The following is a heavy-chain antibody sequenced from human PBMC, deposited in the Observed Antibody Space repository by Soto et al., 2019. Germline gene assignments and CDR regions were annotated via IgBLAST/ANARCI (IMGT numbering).Heavy chain of an antibody. V-gene: IGHV3-33*01. CDR1: GFTFSSYG. Sequence: QVQLVESGGGVVQPGRSLRLSCAASGFTFSSYGMHWFRQAPGKGLEWVAVIWYDGSNKYYADSVKGRFTISRDNSKNTLYLQMNSLRAEDTAVYYCARDPGTDLRVDYWGQGTLVTVSS. J-gene: IGHJ4*02. D-gene: IGHD6-13*01. CDR2: IWYDGSNK. CDR3: ARDPGTDLRVDY.